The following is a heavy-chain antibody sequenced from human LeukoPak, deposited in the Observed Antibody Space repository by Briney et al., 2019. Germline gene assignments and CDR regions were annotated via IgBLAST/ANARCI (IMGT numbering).Heavy chain of an antibody. D-gene: IGHD2-8*01. V-gene: IGHV1-18*01. CDR3: ARDRIVLMVYVTTLDY. CDR2: ISAYNGNT. J-gene: IGHJ4*02. Sequence: GASVTVSCRASGYTFTNYGISWVRQAPGQGLEWMGWISAYNGNTNYAQKLQGRVTMTTDTSTSTAYMELRSLRSDDTAVYYCARDRIVLMVYVTTLDYWGQGTLVTVSS. CDR1: GYTFTNYG.